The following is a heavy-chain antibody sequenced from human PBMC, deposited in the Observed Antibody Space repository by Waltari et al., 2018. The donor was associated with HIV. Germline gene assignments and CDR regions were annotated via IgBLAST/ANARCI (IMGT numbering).Heavy chain of an antibody. CDR1: DYSISSGYY. CDR3: ARERGGYDILTGYWEVDV. J-gene: IGHJ6*02. CDR2: SYHSGST. D-gene: IGHD3-9*01. Sequence: QVQLQESGPGLVKPSETLSLTCAVSDYSISSGYYWGWIRQPPGKGLEWIGSSYHSGSTYYHPSLKSRVTISVDTSKNQFSLKRSSVTAADTAVYYCARERGGYDILTGYWEVDVWGQGTTVTVSS. V-gene: IGHV4-38-2*02.